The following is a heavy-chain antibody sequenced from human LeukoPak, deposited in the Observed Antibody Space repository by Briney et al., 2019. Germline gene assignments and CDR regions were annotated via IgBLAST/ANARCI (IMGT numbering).Heavy chain of an antibody. D-gene: IGHD5-12*01. CDR3: AREGVARIRFDF. CDR1: RDSVSSNSAA. V-gene: IGHV6-1*01. Sequence: SQTLSLTSAIARDSVSSNSAAWNWIRQSPSRGLEWLGRTYYTSKWYNDYAVSVKSRITIKPETSKNQFSLQLNSVTPEETAVYYCAREGVARIRFDFWGQGTLVTVSS. CDR2: TYYTSKWYN. J-gene: IGHJ4*02.